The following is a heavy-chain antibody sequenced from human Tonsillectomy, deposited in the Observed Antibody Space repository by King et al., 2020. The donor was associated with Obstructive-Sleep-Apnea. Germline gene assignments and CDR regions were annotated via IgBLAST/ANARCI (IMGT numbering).Heavy chain of an antibody. CDR1: GFTFSSYA. CDR2: ISGSGGGT. V-gene: IGHV3-23*04. D-gene: IGHD3-22*01. J-gene: IGHJ4*02. Sequence: VQLVESGGGLVQPGGSLRLSCAASGFTFSSYAMHWVRQAPGKGLEWVSSISGSGGGTYYADSVKGRFTISRDNSKNTLYLQMNSLRAEDTAVYYCAKDRTYYYDSSGFSIGQSDDYWGQGTLVTVSS. CDR3: AKDRTYYYDSSGFSIGQSDDY.